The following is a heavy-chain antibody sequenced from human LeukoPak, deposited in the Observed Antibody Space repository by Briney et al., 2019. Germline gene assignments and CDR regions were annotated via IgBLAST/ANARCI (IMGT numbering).Heavy chain of an antibody. V-gene: IGHV3-21*01. CDR3: ARDRGGKGTSDY. J-gene: IGHJ4*02. D-gene: IGHD1-14*01. CDR1: GFTFSSYS. CDR2: ISSSSSYI. Sequence: GGSLRLSCAASGFTFSSYSMNWVRQAPGKGLEWASSISSSSSYIYYADSVKGRFTISRDNAKNSLYLQMNSLRAEDTAVYYCARDRGGKGTSDYWGQGTLVTVSS.